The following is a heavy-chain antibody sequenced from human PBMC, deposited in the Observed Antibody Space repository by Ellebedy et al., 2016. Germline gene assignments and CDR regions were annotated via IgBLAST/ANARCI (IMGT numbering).Heavy chain of an antibody. Sequence: SETLSLTXAVSGGSISSSNWWSWVRQPPGKGLEWIGEFHHSASPNYNPSLKSRVTISVDTSKNQFSLKLTSVTAADTAVYYCARDPGFSSRSHFDFWGPGTLVTVSS. D-gene: IGHD6-13*01. CDR3: ARDPGFSSRSHFDF. CDR2: FHHSASP. J-gene: IGHJ4*02. CDR1: GGSISSSNW. V-gene: IGHV4-4*02.